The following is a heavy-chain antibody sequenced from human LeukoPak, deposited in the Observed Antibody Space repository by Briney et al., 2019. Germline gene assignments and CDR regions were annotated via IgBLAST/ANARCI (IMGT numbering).Heavy chain of an antibody. V-gene: IGHV3-21*01. CDR2: ISGTSTYI. J-gene: IGHJ4*02. CDR3: GREGGQEHY. D-gene: IGHD1-26*01. CDR1: GFAFSSHS. Sequence: PGGSLRLSCAASGFAFSSHSMNWVRQAPGKGLEWVSSISGTSTYIYYADSVKGRFTISRDNAKNSVYLQMNSLRAEDTAVYYCGREGGQEHYWGQGTLVTLSS.